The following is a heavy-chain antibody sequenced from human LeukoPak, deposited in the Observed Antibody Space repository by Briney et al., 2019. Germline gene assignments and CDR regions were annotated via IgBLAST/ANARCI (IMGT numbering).Heavy chain of an antibody. CDR1: GGYISRFD. CDR2: IYYSGNT. V-gene: IGHV4-59*05. D-gene: IGHD1-26*01. J-gene: IGHJ3*01. CDR3: APFKGGSFDF. Sequence: SETLSLTCTVSGGYISRFDWRWIRQPPGKGLEWIGSIYYSGNTYYNPSLKSRVTISVDTSKNKFSLKLTSVTPADTAVYYCAPFKGGSFDFWGQGTMVTVSS.